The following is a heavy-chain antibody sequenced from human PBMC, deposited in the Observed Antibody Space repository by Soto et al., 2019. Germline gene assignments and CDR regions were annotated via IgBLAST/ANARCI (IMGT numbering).Heavy chain of an antibody. J-gene: IGHJ4*02. V-gene: IGHV3-23*01. D-gene: IGHD3-22*01. CDR3: ARRGSGCYYDY. CDR2: ISGSGGST. Sequence: EVQLLESGGGLVQPGGSLRLSCAASGFPFSSYAMRWVRQAPVKGLEWVSAISGSGGSTYYADSVKGRFTISRDNSKNTLYLQMNSLRADYTAVYYCARRGSGCYYDYWGKGTLVTVSS. CDR1: GFPFSSYA.